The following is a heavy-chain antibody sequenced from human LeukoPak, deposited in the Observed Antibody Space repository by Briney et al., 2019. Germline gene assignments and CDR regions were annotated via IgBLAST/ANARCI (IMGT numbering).Heavy chain of an antibody. Sequence: SETLSLTCAVYGGSFTGYYWSWIRQPPGKGLEWIGEINHSGSTNYNPSLKSRVTISVDTSKNQFSLKLSSVTAADTAVYYCARGPPVLLWFGELLRYFDYWGQGTLVTVSS. V-gene: IGHV4-34*01. D-gene: IGHD3-10*01. CDR2: INHSGST. CDR3: ARGPPVLLWFGELLRYFDY. CDR1: GGSFTGYY. J-gene: IGHJ4*02.